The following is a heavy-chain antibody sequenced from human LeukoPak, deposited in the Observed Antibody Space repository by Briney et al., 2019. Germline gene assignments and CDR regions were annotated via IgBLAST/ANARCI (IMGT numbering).Heavy chain of an antibody. CDR2: INHSGST. CDR3: AREGSSSGWGYYYYYMDV. CDR1: GGSFSGYY. D-gene: IGHD6-6*01. V-gene: IGHV4-34*01. Sequence: NASETLSLTCAVYGGSFSGYYWSWIRQPPGKGLEWIGEINHSGSTNYNPSLKSRVTISVDTSKNQFSLKLSSVTAADTAVYYCAREGSSSGWGYYYYYMDVWGKGTTVTVSS. J-gene: IGHJ6*03.